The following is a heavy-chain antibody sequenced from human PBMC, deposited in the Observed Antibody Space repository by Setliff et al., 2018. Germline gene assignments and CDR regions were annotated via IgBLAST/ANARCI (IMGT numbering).Heavy chain of an antibody. J-gene: IGHJ4*02. CDR2: MYQSGRI. CDR3: TRGVTLIRGLVSLDY. D-gene: IGHD3-10*01. V-gene: IGHV4-4*02. CDR1: GVSINDSYS. Sequence: SETLSLTCDVSGVSINDSYSWSWVRQSPGKGLEWIGEMYQSGRINYNPSLKSRVTMSIDRSKTQFSLRLTSVTAADSAVYYCTRGVTLIRGLVSLDYWGQGTLVTVSS.